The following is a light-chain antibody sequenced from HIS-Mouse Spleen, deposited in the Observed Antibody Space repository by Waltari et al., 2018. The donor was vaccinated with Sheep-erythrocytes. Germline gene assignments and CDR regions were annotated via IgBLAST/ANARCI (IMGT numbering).Light chain of an antibody. Sequence: QSALTQPRSVSGSPGQSVTISCPGTSSDVVGYNYVSWYQQHPGKAPKLMLYDVSKRPSGVPDRFSGSKSGNTASLTISGLQAEDEADYYCCSYAGSYNHVFATGTKVTVL. J-gene: IGLJ1*01. CDR2: DVS. CDR3: CSYAGSYNHV. V-gene: IGLV2-11*01. CDR1: SSDVVGYNY.